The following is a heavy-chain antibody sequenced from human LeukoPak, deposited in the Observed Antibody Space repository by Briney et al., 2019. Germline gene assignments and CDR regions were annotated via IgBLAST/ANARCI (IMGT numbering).Heavy chain of an antibody. CDR2: FDPEDGET. J-gene: IGHJ6*02. V-gene: IGHV1-24*01. CDR1: GYTLTELS. Sequence: ASVKVSCKVSGYTLTELSMHWVRQAPGKGLEWMGGFDPEDGETIYAQKFQGRVTMTEDTSTDTAYVELSSLRSEDTAVYYCATNLRSSGWYVNYYYGMDVWGQGTTVTVSS. D-gene: IGHD6-19*01. CDR3: ATNLRSSGWYVNYYYGMDV.